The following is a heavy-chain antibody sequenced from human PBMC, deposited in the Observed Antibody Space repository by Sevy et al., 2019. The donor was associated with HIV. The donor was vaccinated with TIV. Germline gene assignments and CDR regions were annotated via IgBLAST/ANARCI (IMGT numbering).Heavy chain of an antibody. CDR1: GFTFSDYY. V-gene: IGHV3-11*06. D-gene: IGHD6-6*01. J-gene: IGHJ6*02. CDR2: ISSSSSYT. CDR3: ARESEYSSPEYYYYGMDV. Sequence: GGSLRLSCAASGFTFSDYYMSWIRQAPGKGLEWVSYISSSSSYTNYAASVKGRFTISRDNAKNSLYLQMNSLRAEDTAVYYCARESEYSSPEYYYYGMDVWGQGTTVTVSS.